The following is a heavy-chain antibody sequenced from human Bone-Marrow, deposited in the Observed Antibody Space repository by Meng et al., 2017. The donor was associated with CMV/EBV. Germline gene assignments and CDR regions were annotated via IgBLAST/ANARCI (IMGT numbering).Heavy chain of an antibody. CDR1: GFTVSSNY. CDR2: IYSGGST. D-gene: IGHD1-7*01. J-gene: IGHJ4*02. CDR3: ARGNWNFSWNY. Sequence: GGSLRLSCAASGFTVSSNYMSWVRQAPGKGLEWVSVIYSGGSTYYADSVKGRFTISRDNSKNTLYLQMNSLRAEDTAVYYCARGNWNFSWNYWGQGTLVTVSS. V-gene: IGHV3-53*01.